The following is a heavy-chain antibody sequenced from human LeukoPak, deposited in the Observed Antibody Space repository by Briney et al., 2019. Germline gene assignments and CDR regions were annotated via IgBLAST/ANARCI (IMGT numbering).Heavy chain of an antibody. J-gene: IGHJ4*02. Sequence: GGSLRLSCIASGFTLSHHGMHWVRQPPGKGLEWVAFVRYDGSEKYYADSVKGRFTVSRDNSNNALDLQMNTLTVGDTAVYYCARALSSTGGPYYFDSWGEGTLVTVSS. CDR1: GFTLSHHG. CDR3: ARALSSTGGPYYFDS. V-gene: IGHV3-30*02. CDR2: VRYDGSEK. D-gene: IGHD1-14*01.